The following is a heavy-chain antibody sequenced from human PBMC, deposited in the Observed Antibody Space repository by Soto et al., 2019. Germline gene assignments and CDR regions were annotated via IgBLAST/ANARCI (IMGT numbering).Heavy chain of an antibody. V-gene: IGHV4-34*01. J-gene: IGHJ2*01. CDR3: ARESHDILTGPPWVWYFDL. Sequence: QVQLQQWGAGPLRPLETLSLTCGVSGVSFSGYYWAWIRQSPGKGLEWIGEINDRGSINYNPSLKSRVSISVDTSENHYSVKLRSVTAADSAVYYCARESHDILTGPPWVWYFDLWGRGTLVTVSS. D-gene: IGHD3-9*01. CDR2: INDRGSI. CDR1: GVSFSGYY.